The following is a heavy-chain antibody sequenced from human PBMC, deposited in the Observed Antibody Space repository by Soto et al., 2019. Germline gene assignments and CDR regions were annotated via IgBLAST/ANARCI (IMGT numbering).Heavy chain of an antibody. J-gene: IGHJ6*02. CDR2: ISYDGSNK. Sequence: GGSLRLSCAASGFTFSSYAMHWVRQAPGKGLEWVAVISYDGSNKYYADSVKGRFTISKNTLYLQMNSLRAEDTAVYYCARGTRSDSSGWYYLQGMNTYYGMDVWGQGTTVTVSS. CDR3: ARGTRSDSSGWYYLQGMNTYYGMDV. CDR1: GFTFSSYA. D-gene: IGHD6-19*01. V-gene: IGHV3-30-3*01.